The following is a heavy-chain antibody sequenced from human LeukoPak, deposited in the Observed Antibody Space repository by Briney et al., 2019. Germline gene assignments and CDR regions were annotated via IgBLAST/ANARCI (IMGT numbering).Heavy chain of an antibody. Sequence: GASVKVSCKTSGYTFTSYDINWVRQATGQGLEWMGGMDGSSGKTAYAQRFLGRVTITRNTSISTAYMELSSLTSEDTAVYYCARLYYYASSGYDALDIWGQGTMVTASS. D-gene: IGHD3-22*01. CDR2: MDGSSGKT. J-gene: IGHJ3*02. V-gene: IGHV1-8*01. CDR1: GYTFTSYD. CDR3: ARLYYYASSGYDALDI.